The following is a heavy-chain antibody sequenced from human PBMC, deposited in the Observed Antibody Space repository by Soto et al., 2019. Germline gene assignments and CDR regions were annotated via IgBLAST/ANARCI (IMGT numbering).Heavy chain of an antibody. CDR2: IIAVIGNT. Sequence: SVKVSCKASGFTFTSSAMQWVRQARGQRLEWIGRIIAVIGNTNYAQKFQGRATITADKSTSTAYMELSSLRSEDTAVYYCARDRYSGYDEHANDAFDIWGQGTMVTVSS. J-gene: IGHJ3*02. D-gene: IGHD5-12*01. CDR3: ARDRYSGYDEHANDAFDI. CDR1: GFTFTSSA. V-gene: IGHV1-58*02.